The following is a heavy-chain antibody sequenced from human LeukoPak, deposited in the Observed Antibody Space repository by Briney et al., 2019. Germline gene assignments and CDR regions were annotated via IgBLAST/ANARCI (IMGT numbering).Heavy chain of an antibody. D-gene: IGHD3-22*01. CDR1: GFSFRSYG. J-gene: IGHJ4*02. V-gene: IGHV3-30*03. CDR3: ARGPYYYDSSGYWGDY. CDR2: ISYDGSNK. Sequence: QPGRSLRLSCAASGFSFRSYGMHWVRQAPGKGLEWVAIISYDGSNKYYADSVKGRFTISRDNAKNSLYLQMNSLRAEDTAVYYCARGPYYYDSSGYWGDYWGQGTLVTVSS.